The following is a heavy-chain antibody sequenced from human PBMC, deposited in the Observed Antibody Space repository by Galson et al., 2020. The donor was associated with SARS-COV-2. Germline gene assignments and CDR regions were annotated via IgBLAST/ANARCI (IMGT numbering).Heavy chain of an antibody. D-gene: IGHD3-10*01. CDR2: ISYDGSNK. CDR1: GFTFSSYA. V-gene: IGHV3-30*04. Sequence: QLGESLKISCAASGFTFSSYAMHWVRQAPGKGLEWVAVISYDGSNKYYADSVKGRFTISRDNSKNTLYLQMNSLRAEDTAVYYCARDRDYYGSGSYYNMVETFGYWGQGTLVTVSS. J-gene: IGHJ4*02. CDR3: ARDRDYYGSGSYYNMVETFGY.